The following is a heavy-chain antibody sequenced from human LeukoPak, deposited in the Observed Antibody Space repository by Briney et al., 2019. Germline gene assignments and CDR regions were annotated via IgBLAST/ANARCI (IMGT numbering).Heavy chain of an antibody. CDR2: IYYSGST. CDR1: GGSISSYY. D-gene: IGHD6-13*01. V-gene: IGHV4-59*01. Sequence: SETLSLTCTVSGGSISSYYWSWLRQPPGKGLEWIGYIYYSGSTNYNPSLKSRVTISVDTSKNQFSLKLSSVTAADTAMYYCARDSGSWLFDYWGQGTLVTVSS. CDR3: ARDSGSWLFDY. J-gene: IGHJ4*02.